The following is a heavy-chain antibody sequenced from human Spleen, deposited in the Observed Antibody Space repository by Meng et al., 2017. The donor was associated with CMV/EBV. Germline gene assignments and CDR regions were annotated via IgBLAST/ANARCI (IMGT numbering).Heavy chain of an antibody. D-gene: IGHD3-3*01. CDR2: IYYSGTT. CDR1: GGSISSYY. V-gene: IGHV4-59*01. J-gene: IGHJ4*02. Sequence: SETLSLTCTVSGGSISSYYWSWIRQPPGKGLEWIGYIYYSGTTNYNPSLKSRVTISVDTSKNQFSLRLNSVTAADTAVYFCAKTKRSTVFLEWLLLDYWGQGTPVTVSS. CDR3: AKTKRSTVFLEWLLLDY.